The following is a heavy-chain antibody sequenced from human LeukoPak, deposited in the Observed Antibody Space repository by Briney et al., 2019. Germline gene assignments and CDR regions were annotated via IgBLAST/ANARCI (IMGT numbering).Heavy chain of an antibody. CDR1: GFTFSSYE. CDR3: ARGSSVYCSSTSSYDGFSSWFDP. Sequence: GGSLRLSCAASGFTFSSYEMNWVRQAPGKGLEWASYISSSGSTIYYADSVKGRFTISRDNAKNSLYLQMNSLRAEDTAVYYCARGSSVYCSSTSSYDGFSSWFDPWGQGTLVTVSP. D-gene: IGHD2-2*01. CDR2: ISSSGSTI. V-gene: IGHV3-48*03. J-gene: IGHJ5*02.